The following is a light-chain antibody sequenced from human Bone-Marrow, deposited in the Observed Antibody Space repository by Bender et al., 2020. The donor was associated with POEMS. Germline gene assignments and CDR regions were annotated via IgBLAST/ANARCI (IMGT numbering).Light chain of an antibody. CDR3: QVWDTSGHRGV. V-gene: IGLV3-21*02. CDR2: DDS. Sequence: SYVLTQPPSVSVAPGQTARVTCGGNNIGSKSVHWYQQKPGQAPVLVVYDDSHRPSGIPERISGSNSGNTATLTISRVEAGDEADYYCQVWDTSGHRGVFGGGTKLTVL. CDR1: NIGSKS. J-gene: IGLJ2*01.